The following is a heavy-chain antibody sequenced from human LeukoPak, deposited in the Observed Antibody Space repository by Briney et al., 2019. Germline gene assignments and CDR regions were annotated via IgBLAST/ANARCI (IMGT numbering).Heavy chain of an antibody. CDR2: IYYTGNT. J-gene: IGHJ4*02. Sequence: PSETLSLTCTVSGDFISSSNSYWGWIRQPPGKGLEWIGSIYYTGNTYYNASLKSRVSISVDMSKNQFSLKLSSVTAADTAVYYCARQTGSGLFSLPGGQGTLVTVSS. D-gene: IGHD3-10*01. V-gene: IGHV4-39*01. CDR3: ARQTGSGLFSLP. CDR1: GDFISSSNSY.